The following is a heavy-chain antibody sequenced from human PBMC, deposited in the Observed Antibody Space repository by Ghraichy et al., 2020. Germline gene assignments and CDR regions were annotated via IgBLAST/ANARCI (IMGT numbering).Heavy chain of an antibody. J-gene: IGHJ4*02. CDR2: IYPGDSDT. D-gene: IGHD6-6*01. CDR3: ARQCLEYSSSSCVGY. V-gene: IGHV5-51*01. CDR1: GYRFTSYW. Sequence: GESLNISCKGSGYRFTSYWIGWVRQMPGKGLEWMGLIYPGDSDTRYSPSFQGQVTISADESISTAYLQWSSLKASDTAMYYCARQCLEYSSSSCVGYWGQGTLVTVSS.